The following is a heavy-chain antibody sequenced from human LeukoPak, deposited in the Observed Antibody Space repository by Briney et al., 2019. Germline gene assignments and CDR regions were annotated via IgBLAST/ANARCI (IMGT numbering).Heavy chain of an antibody. CDR1: GXSFTSFW. CDR3: ARLRSHLWFGDYDY. Sequence: GESLKISCKGSGXSFTSFWIGWVRQMPGKGLEWMGLTYPGDSDTRYSPSFQGQVTISADKSISTAYLQWSSLKASDTAMYYCARLRSHLWFGDYDYWGRGTLVTVSS. CDR2: TYPGDSDT. D-gene: IGHD3-10*01. V-gene: IGHV5-51*01. J-gene: IGHJ4*02.